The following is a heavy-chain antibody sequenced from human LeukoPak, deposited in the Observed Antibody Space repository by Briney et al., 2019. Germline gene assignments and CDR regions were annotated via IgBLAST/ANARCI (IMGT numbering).Heavy chain of an antibody. CDR3: SGTSYVWGSYRSLDF. V-gene: IGHV3-49*04. Sequence: GSLRLSCTTSGFTFGDYAMSWVRQAPGKGLEWVGFIRTKAYGGTPEYAASVKGRFTISRDDFKSIAYLQVNSLKTEDTAVYFCSGTSYVWGSYRSLDFWGQGTLVTVSS. CDR1: GFTFGDYA. CDR2: IRTKAYGGTP. D-gene: IGHD3-16*02. J-gene: IGHJ4*02.